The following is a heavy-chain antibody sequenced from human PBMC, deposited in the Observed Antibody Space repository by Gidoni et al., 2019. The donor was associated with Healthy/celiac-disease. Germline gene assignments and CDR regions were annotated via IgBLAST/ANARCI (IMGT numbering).Heavy chain of an antibody. V-gene: IGHV3-64D*06. CDR2: ISSNGGST. D-gene: IGHD6-13*01. Sequence: EVQLVESGGGLVQPGGSLSLSCSASGFTFSSYAMHWVRQAPGKGLEYVSAISSNGGSTYYADSVKGRFTISRDNSKNTLYLQMSSLRAEDTAVYYCVNGIAAAATYYYYGMDVWGQGTTVTVSS. CDR1: GFTFSSYA. CDR3: VNGIAAAATYYYYGMDV. J-gene: IGHJ6*02.